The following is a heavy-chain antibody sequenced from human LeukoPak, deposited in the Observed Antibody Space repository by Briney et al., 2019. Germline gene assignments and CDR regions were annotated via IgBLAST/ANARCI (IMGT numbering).Heavy chain of an antibody. CDR3: ARDSSGFPRDASDY. Sequence: GASVKVSCKASGYTFTSYGINWVRQAPGQGLEWMGWISAYNGHTNYAQKLQGRATMTTDTSTSTAHMELRSLRSDDTAVYFCARDSSGFPRDASDYWGQGTLVTVSS. V-gene: IGHV1-18*01. CDR2: ISAYNGHT. J-gene: IGHJ4*02. CDR1: GYTFTSYG. D-gene: IGHD3-22*01.